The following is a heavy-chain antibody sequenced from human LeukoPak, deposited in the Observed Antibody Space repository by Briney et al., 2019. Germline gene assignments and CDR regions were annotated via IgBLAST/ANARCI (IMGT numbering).Heavy chain of an antibody. Sequence: GGSLRLSCAASGFTFSSYWMHWVRQAPGKGLVWVSRINSDGSSTSYADSVKGRFTISRDNAKNTLYLQMNSLRAEDTAAYYCXRSYGXSWYXXWGQGTLVTVSS. J-gene: IGHJ4*02. V-gene: IGHV3-74*01. D-gene: IGHD6-13*01. CDR1: GFTFSSYW. CDR3: XRSYGXSWYXX. CDR2: INSDGSST.